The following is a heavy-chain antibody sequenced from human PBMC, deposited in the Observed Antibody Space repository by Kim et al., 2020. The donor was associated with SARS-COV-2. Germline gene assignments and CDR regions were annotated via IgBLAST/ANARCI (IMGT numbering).Heavy chain of an antibody. D-gene: IGHD3-10*01. CDR3: ATSSPYYYGSGWFDP. CDR1: GYTLTELS. J-gene: IGHJ5*02. Sequence: ASVKVSCKVSGYTLTELSMHWVRQAPGKGLEWMGGFDPEDGETIYAQKFQGRVTMTDDTSTDTAYMELSSRRSEDTAVYYCATSSPYYYGSGWFDPWGQG. CDR2: FDPEDGET. V-gene: IGHV1-24*01.